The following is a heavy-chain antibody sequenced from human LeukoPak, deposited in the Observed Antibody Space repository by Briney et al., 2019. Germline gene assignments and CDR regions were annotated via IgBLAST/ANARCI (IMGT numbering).Heavy chain of an antibody. CDR3: ARGAEQTSLAVVDY. V-gene: IGHV3-21*01. D-gene: IGHD6-19*01. Sequence: GGSLRLSCAASGFTFSSYWMNWVRQAPGKGLEWVSSISSSSSYIYYADSVKGRFTISRDNAKNSLYLQMNSLRAEDTAVYYCARGAEQTSLAVVDYWGQGTLVTVSS. J-gene: IGHJ4*02. CDR2: ISSSSSYI. CDR1: GFTFSSYW.